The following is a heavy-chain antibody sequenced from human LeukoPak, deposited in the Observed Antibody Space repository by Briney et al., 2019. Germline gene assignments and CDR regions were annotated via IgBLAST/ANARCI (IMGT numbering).Heavy chain of an antibody. CDR1: GFTFSSYA. CDR3: AKDFAGWDAFDI. Sequence: GGSLRLSCAASGFTFSSYAMTWVRQAPGKGLEWVSSISAGVGSTYYADSVKGRFTISRDNSKNTLYLQMNSLRAEDAAVYYCAKDFAGWDAFDIWGQGTMVTVSS. D-gene: IGHD3-9*01. CDR2: ISAGVGST. V-gene: IGHV3-23*01. J-gene: IGHJ3*02.